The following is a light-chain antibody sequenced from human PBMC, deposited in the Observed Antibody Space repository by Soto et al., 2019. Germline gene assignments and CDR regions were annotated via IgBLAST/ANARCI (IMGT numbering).Light chain of an antibody. CDR3: QSYDATNQV. J-gene: IGLJ3*02. V-gene: IGLV6-57*01. CDR2: EDN. Sequence: LTQPPSVSGAPGQRVTISCTRSSGSIASNYVQWYQQRPGSSPTTVIYEDNQRPSGVPDRFSGSIDSSSNSASLTISGLETEDEADYYCQSYDATNQVFGGGTKVTVL. CDR1: SGSIASNY.